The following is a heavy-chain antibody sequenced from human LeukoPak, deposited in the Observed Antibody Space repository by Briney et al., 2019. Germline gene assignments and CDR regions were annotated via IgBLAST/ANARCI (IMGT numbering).Heavy chain of an antibody. Sequence: GGSLRLSCAASGFTFSSYAMTWVRQAPGKGLEWVSAVTGSSGGTYYADSVKGRFTISRDDSKSTLYLQMNSLRVEDTAVYYFAKSGHSTSSWFDPWGQGTLVIVSS. CDR1: GFTFSSYA. J-gene: IGHJ5*02. CDR2: VTGSSGGT. CDR3: AKSGHSTSSWFDP. V-gene: IGHV3-23*01. D-gene: IGHD6-6*01.